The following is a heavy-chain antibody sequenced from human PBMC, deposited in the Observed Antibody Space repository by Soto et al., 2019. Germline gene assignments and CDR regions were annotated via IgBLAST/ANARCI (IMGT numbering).Heavy chain of an antibody. CDR3: AKDRERDAWYEDY. J-gene: IGHJ4*02. D-gene: IGHD6-13*01. Sequence: GGSLRLSGATSGLSFSSYAISWVRQAPGKGLEWVSVISGSDGSTYYADSVKGRFTISRDNSKNTLYLQMNSLRAEDTAVYYCAKDRERDAWYEDYWGQGTLVTVSS. CDR2: ISGSDGST. CDR1: GLSFSSYA. V-gene: IGHV3-23*01.